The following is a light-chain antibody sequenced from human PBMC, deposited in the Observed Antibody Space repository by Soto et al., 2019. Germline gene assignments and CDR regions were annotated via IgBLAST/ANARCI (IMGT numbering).Light chain of an antibody. CDR2: NVN. CDR3: SSYTASSTAV. V-gene: IGLV2-14*03. J-gene: IGLJ1*01. Sequence: QSALTQPASVSGSPGQSITISCTGTSSDVGGYNFVSWYQQHPGKAPKLIIYNVNNRPSGLSNRFPGSKSGNTASLTISGLQAEDEADYYCSSYTASSTAVFGPGTKLTVL. CDR1: SSDVGGYNF.